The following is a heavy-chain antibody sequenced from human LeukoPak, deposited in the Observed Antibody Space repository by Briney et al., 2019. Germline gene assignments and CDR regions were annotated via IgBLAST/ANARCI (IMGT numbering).Heavy chain of an antibody. CDR3: ARLFDY. Sequence: SETLSLTCAVYGGSFSGYYWSWIRQPPGKGLEWIGEINHSGSTNYNPSLKSRVTISVDTSKNQFSLKLTSVTAADTAVYYCARLFDYWGQGTLVTVSS. V-gene: IGHV4-34*01. CDR1: GGSFSGYY. CDR2: INHSGST. J-gene: IGHJ4*02.